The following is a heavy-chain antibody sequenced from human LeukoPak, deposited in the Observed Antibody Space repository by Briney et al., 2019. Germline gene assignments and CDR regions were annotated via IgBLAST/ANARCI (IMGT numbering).Heavy chain of an antibody. CDR1: GGSISSSNYY. D-gene: IGHD3-10*01. CDR2: IYYSGST. J-gene: IGHJ6*02. CDR3: ARAGFGNYYYYGLDV. V-gene: IGHV4-39*07. Sequence: MPSETLSLTCTVSGGSISSSNYYWGWIRQTPGKGLEWIGNIYYSGSTYYNPSLKSRVTISVDTSKNQFSLKLSSVTAADTAVYYCARAGFGNYYYYGLDVWGQGTTVTVSS.